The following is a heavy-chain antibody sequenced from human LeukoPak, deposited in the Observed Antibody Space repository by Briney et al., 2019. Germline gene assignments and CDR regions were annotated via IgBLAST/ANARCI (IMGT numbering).Heavy chain of an antibody. CDR3: AKIKGSSPSTAYFAY. Sequence: TGGSLRLSCAASGFTFSSYAINWVRQAPGKGLEWLSAISGSGGHIYYADSLKGRFTISRDNSKNTAYLEMNSLRAEDTAVYHCAKIKGSSPSTAYFAYWGQGTLVTVSS. CDR1: GFTFSSYA. V-gene: IGHV3-23*01. J-gene: IGHJ4*02. CDR2: ISGSGGHI. D-gene: IGHD6-6*01.